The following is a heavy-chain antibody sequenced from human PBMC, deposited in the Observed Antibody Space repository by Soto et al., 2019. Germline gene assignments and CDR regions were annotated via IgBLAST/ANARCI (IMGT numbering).Heavy chain of an antibody. Sequence: GXLRLSSAASGFTFTNYEMNWVRQAPGKGLEWISYISSSGKTISYADSVKGRFTISRDNAKNSLYLQMNSLRAEDTAVYYCARDPEKYSGSDLGIDYWGQGTLVTVSS. V-gene: IGHV3-48*03. CDR2: ISSSGKTI. D-gene: IGHD5-12*01. CDR3: ARDPEKYSGSDLGIDY. J-gene: IGHJ4*02. CDR1: GFTFTNYE.